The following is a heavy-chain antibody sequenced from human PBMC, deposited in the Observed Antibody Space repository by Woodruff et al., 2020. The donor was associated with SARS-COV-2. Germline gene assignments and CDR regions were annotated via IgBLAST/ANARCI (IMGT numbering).Heavy chain of an antibody. D-gene: IGHD3-22*01. CDR2: IYYSGST. CDR3: ARPNDYYDSSGYFGWFDP. J-gene: IGHJ5*02. V-gene: IGHV4-39*01. Sequence: GWIRQPPGKGLEWIGSIYYSGSTYYNPSLKSRVTISVDTSKNQFSLKLSSVTAADTAVYYCARPNDYYDSSGYFGWFDP.